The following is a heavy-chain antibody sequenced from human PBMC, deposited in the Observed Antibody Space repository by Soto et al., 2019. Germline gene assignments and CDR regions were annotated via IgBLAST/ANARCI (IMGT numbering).Heavy chain of an antibody. V-gene: IGHV1-2*02. CDR2: INPNSGGT. Sequence: GASVKVSCKASGYTFTGYYMHWVRQAPGQGPEWMGWINPNSGGTNYAQKFQGRVTMTRDTSISTAYMELSRLRSDDTAVYYCARDQAYYYGSGSYYNFYGMDVWGQGTTVTVSS. CDR1: GYTFTGYY. CDR3: ARDQAYYYGSGSYYNFYGMDV. D-gene: IGHD3-10*01. J-gene: IGHJ6*02.